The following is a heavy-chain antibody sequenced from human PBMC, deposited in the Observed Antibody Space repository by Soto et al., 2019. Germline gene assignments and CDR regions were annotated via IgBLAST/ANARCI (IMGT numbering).Heavy chain of an antibody. CDR1: GYIFTAYS. J-gene: IGHJ4*02. CDR2: VNPSGGST. CDR3: AIGSVVVMGAATGGLIY. V-gene: IGHV1-46*01. D-gene: IGHD2-21*01. Sequence: QVQLVQSGAEVKKPGASVKVSCKASGYIFTAYSMHWVRQAPGQGLEWMGVVNPSGGSTNYAQKFQGRITMTRDTSTSTVYMDLSSLTSEDTAVYYCAIGSVVVMGAATGGLIYWGQGALVTVSS.